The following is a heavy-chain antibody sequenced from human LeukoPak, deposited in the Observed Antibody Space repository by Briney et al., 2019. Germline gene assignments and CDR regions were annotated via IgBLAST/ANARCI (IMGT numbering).Heavy chain of an antibody. CDR3: ARGRASWDIVVVPAGWSWFET. V-gene: IGHV4-34*01. Sequence: PSETLSLTCAVYGWSFSGYYWSWIRQPPGRGLEWIGEINHSGSTNYNPSLKSRVTMSACTSKNPFPVTLSSATGAGTAVYCCARGRASWDIVVVPAGWSWFETWGQGTLVSVSS. J-gene: IGHJ5*02. D-gene: IGHD2-2*01. CDR1: GWSFSGYY. CDR2: INHSGST.